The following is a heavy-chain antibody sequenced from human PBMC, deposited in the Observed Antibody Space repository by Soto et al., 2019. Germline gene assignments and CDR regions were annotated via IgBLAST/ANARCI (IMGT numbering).Heavy chain of an antibody. CDR3: ARTMVRGVITYYGMDV. J-gene: IGHJ6*02. V-gene: IGHV1-69*01. CDR1: GGTFSSYA. D-gene: IGHD3-10*01. Sequence: QVQLVQSGAEVKKPGSSVKVSCKASGGTFSSYAISWVRQAPGQGLEWMGGIIPIFGTANYAQKFQGRVTITADESTSTAYMELCSLRSEDTAVYYCARTMVRGVITYYGMDVWGQGTTVTVSS. CDR2: IIPIFGTA.